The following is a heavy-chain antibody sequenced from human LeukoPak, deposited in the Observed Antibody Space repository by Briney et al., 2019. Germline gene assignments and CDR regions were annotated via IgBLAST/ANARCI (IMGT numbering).Heavy chain of an antibody. J-gene: IGHJ4*02. CDR1: GFTFTQHW. V-gene: IGHV3-7*01. D-gene: IGHD1-26*01. Sequence: PGGTLRLSCAATGFTFTQHWMSWVRQPIGKGRECVAKIREDGNEKHYVDFVKGRFAMSRDKAKKTLFLEMDNLRVDDTGVYYCVRDYRGGWNDYWGQGTRVTVSS. CDR2: IREDGNEK. CDR3: VRDYRGGWNDY.